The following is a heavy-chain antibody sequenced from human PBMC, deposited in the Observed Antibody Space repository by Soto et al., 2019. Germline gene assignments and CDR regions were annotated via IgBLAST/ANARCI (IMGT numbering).Heavy chain of an antibody. CDR2: IWYDGSNK. Sequence: PGGSLRLSCAASGFTFSSYGVHWVRQAPGKGLEWVAVIWYDGSNKYYADSVKGRFTISRDNSKNTLYLQMNSLRAEDTAVYYCARGSYCSSTSCYIANNWFDPWGQGTLVTVSS. V-gene: IGHV3-33*01. CDR1: GFTFSSYG. CDR3: ARGSYCSSTSCYIANNWFDP. J-gene: IGHJ5*02. D-gene: IGHD2-2*02.